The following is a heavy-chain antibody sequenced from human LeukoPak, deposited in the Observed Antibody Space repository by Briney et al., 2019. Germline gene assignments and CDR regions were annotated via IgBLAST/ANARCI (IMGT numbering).Heavy chain of an antibody. V-gene: IGHV3-33*01. Sequence: GGSLRLSCAASGFTFSSYGMHWVRQAPGKGLEWVALTCNDGSIKYYADSLKGRLTISRDNYKKTLYLQMNSLRAEDTAVYYCASDRVATIPQNYYYYGMDVWGQGTTVTVS. J-gene: IGHJ6*02. CDR2: TCNDGSIK. CDR3: ASDRVATIPQNYYYYGMDV. CDR1: GFTFSSYG. D-gene: IGHD5-12*01.